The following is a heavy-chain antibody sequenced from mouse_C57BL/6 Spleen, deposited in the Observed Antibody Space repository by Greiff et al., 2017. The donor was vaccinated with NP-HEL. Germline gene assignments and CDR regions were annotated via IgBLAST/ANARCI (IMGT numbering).Heavy chain of an antibody. Sequence: EVQLQESGPGLVKPSQSLSLTCSVPGYSITSGYYWNWIRQFPGNKLEWMGYISYDGSKNYNPSLKNRISITRDTSKNQFFLKLNSVTTEDTATYYCVSGESNYVRRFFDYWGQGTTLTVSS. V-gene: IGHV3-6*01. D-gene: IGHD2-5*01. CDR3: VSGESNYVRRFFDY. CDR1: GYSITSGYY. CDR2: ISYDGSK. J-gene: IGHJ2*01.